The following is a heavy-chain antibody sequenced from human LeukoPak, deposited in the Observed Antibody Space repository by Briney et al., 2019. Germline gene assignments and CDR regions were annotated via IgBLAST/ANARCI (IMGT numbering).Heavy chain of an antibody. J-gene: IGHJ6*03. CDR1: GFTFSSYV. V-gene: IGHV3-48*03. CDR3: AELGITMIGGV. D-gene: IGHD3-10*02. Sequence: GGSLRLSCAASGFTFSSYVMHWVRQAPGKGLEWVSYISSSGSTIYYADSVKGRFTISRDNAKNSLYLQKNSLRAEDTAVYYCAELGITMIGGVWGKGTTVTIS. CDR2: ISSSGSTI.